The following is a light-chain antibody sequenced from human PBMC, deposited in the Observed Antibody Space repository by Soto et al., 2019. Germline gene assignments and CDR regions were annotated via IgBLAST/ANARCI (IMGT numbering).Light chain of an antibody. J-gene: IGLJ1*01. Sequence: SYELTQPPSVSVAPGQTARITCGGNNVGSKSVHWYQQKSGQAPVVVVYDDTDRPSGIPERFSGSNSGNTATLTIGRVEAGDEADYYCQVWDDSTDHIYVFGTGTKLTVL. CDR3: QVWDDSTDHIYV. CDR1: NVGSKS. V-gene: IGLV3-21*02. CDR2: DDT.